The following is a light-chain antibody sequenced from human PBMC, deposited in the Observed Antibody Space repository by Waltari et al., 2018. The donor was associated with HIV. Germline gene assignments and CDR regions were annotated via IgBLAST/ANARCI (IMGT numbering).Light chain of an antibody. CDR2: KNY. Sequence: SGTPGQTVTISCSGGSSNIGNDNVYWYQQLPGMTPKLLIYKNYVRPSGVPDRFAGSKSGTSASLAISGLRSEDEADYYCVGWDSSLSAYVFGAGTKVTVL. CDR3: VGWDSSLSAYV. V-gene: IGLV1-47*01. CDR1: SSNIGNDN. J-gene: IGLJ1*01.